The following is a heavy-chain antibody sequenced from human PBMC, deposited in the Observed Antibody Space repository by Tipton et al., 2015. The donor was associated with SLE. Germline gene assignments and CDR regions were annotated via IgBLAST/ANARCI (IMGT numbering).Heavy chain of an antibody. J-gene: IGHJ6*02. CDR1: GGSISRGSYY. V-gene: IGHV4-61*09. D-gene: IGHD2-2*01. CDR3: ARGCSSSTCEPFYFFGMDV. Sequence: TLSLTCTVSGGSISRGSYYWNWVRQPAGKGLEWIGHIYTTGSTNYSPSLESRVTITVDMSKNQFSLRLISVTAADTAVYYYARGCSSSTCEPFYFFGMDVWGQGTTVTVSS. CDR2: IYTTGST.